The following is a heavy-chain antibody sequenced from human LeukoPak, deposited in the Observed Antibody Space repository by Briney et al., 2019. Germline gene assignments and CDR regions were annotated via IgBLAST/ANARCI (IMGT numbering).Heavy chain of an antibody. CDR1: GGSFSGYY. CDR3: ARLTRRGTGYYYYYMDV. V-gene: IGHV4-34*01. J-gene: IGHJ6*03. D-gene: IGHD1-14*01. Sequence: PSETLSLTCAVYGGSFSGYYWSWIRQPPGKGLEWIGEINHSGSTNYNPSLKSRVTISVDTSKNQFSLKLSSVTAADTAVYYCARLTRRGTGYYYYYMDVWGKGTTVTISS. CDR2: INHSGST.